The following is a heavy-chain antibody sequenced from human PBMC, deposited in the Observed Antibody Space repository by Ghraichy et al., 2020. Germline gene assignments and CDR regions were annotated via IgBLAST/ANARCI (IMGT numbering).Heavy chain of an antibody. CDR1: GYTLTELS. Sequence: ASVKVSCKVSGYTLTELSMHWVRQAPGKGLEWMGGFDPEDGETIYAQKFQGRVTMTEDTSTDTAYMELSSLRSEDTAVYYCATDPWGRLGELSLVRDYWGQGTLVTVSS. V-gene: IGHV1-24*01. D-gene: IGHD3-16*02. CDR3: ATDPWGRLGELSLVRDY. J-gene: IGHJ4*02. CDR2: FDPEDGET.